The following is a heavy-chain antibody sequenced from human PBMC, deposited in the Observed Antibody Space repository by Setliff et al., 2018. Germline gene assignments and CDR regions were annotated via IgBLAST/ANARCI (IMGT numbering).Heavy chain of an antibody. J-gene: IGHJ6*03. V-gene: IGHV1-3*01. CDR1: GYTFTSYA. Sequence: ASVKVSCKASGYTFTSYAMNWVRQAPGQRLEWMGWINRGSGDTKYSRKFQGRVTITRDTSASTAYMELSRLTYEDTAVYYCARDDDDFYSGYPYMDVWGKGTTVTVSS. CDR3: ARDDDDFYSGYPYMDV. D-gene: IGHD3-3*01. CDR2: INRGSGDT.